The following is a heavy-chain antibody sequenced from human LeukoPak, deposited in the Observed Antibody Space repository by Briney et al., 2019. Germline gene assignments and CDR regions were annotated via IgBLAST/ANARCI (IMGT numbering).Heavy chain of an antibody. CDR1: GDSVSTNSVA. Sequence: SQTLSLTCAISGDSVSTNSVAWNWIRQSPSRGLEWLGRTYYRSKWYNDYAGSVKSRITINPDTSKNQFPLQLKPVTPEDTAVYYCARELDGYNSKPLDYWGQGTLVTVSS. V-gene: IGHV6-1*01. D-gene: IGHD5-24*01. CDR2: TYYRSKWYN. J-gene: IGHJ4*02. CDR3: ARELDGYNSKPLDY.